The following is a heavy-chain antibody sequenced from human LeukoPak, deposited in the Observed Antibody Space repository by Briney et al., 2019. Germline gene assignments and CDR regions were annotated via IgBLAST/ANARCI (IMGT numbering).Heavy chain of an antibody. CDR3: TRGREGNYGLFDS. J-gene: IGHJ4*02. CDR1: GFSFNSYW. Sequence: PGGSLRLSCAASGFSFNSYWMHWVRQAPGSGLAWVSRISNDGRSTSFADSVKGRFTISRDNAKNTLYLQMNSLSAEDTAVYYCTRGREGNYGLFDSWGQGTLVTVSS. V-gene: IGHV3-74*01. D-gene: IGHD3-10*01. CDR2: ISNDGRST.